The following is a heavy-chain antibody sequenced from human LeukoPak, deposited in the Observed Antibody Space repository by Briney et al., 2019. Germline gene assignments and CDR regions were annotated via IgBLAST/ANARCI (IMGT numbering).Heavy chain of an antibody. CDR1: GFTFSSYG. CDR3: ARDSWVTIDDVFDY. D-gene: IGHD4-17*01. Sequence: GGSLRLSCAASGFTFSSYGMHWVRQAPGKGLEWVAVISYDGSNKYYADSVKGRFTISRDNAKNSLYLQMNSLTAEDTAVYYCARDSWVTIDDVFDYWGQGTQVTVSS. CDR2: ISYDGSNK. V-gene: IGHV3-30*03. J-gene: IGHJ4*02.